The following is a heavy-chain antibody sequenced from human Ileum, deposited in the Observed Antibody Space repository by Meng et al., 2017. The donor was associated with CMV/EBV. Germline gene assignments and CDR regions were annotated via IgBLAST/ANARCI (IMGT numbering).Heavy chain of an antibody. Sequence: GGSLRLSCTASGFSFNNNWMHWVRQAPGGGLVWLSRIDRDGSDIIYADSVKGRFTVSRDNDRNIMHLQMNNLRDEDTAVYYCARDTPHNTFDPWGKGALVTVSS. V-gene: IGHV3-74*01. CDR3: ARDTPHNTFDP. D-gene: IGHD2-15*01. J-gene: IGHJ5*02. CDR2: IDRDGSDI. CDR1: GFSFNNNW.